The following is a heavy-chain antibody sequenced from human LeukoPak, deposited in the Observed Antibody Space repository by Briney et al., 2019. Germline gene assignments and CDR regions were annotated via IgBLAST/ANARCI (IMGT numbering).Heavy chain of an antibody. D-gene: IGHD1-26*01. CDR1: GGSTSIYY. J-gene: IGHJ4*02. CDR3: ARDGGGTGRPFDY. Sequence: PSETLSLTCTVSGGSTSIYYWNWIRQPAGKGLEWIGRIYTSGNTNYSPSLKGRVTMSVDTSNNHLSLNLSSVTAADTAVYYCARDGGGTGRPFDYWGQGTLVTVSS. CDR2: IYTSGNT. V-gene: IGHV4-4*07.